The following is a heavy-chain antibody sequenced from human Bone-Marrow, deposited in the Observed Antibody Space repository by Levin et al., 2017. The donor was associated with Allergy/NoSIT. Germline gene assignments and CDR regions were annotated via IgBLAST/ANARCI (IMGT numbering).Heavy chain of an antibody. J-gene: IGHJ4*02. CDR2: IYHSGST. Sequence: SETLSLTCAVSGYSISSGYYWGWIRQPPGKGLEWIGSIYHSGSTYYNPSLKSRVTISVDTSKNQFSLKLSSVTAADTAVYYCASMVRGVITNEQGERDYFDYWGQGTLVTVSS. CDR3: ASMVRGVITNEQGERDYFDY. CDR1: GYSISSGYY. V-gene: IGHV4-38-2*01. D-gene: IGHD3-10*01.